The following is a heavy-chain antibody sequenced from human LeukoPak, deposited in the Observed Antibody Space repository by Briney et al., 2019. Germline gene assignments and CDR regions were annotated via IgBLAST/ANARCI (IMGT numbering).Heavy chain of an antibody. CDR2: INPNSGGT. J-gene: IGHJ5*02. CDR3: ARIDSSGSFDP. Sequence: ASVKVSCKASGYTFSVYYMHWVRQAPGQGLEWMGWINPNSGGTNYAQKFQGRVTMTRDTSISTAYMELSRLRSDDTAVYYCARIDSSGSFDPWGQGTLVTVSS. V-gene: IGHV1-2*02. D-gene: IGHD6-19*01. CDR1: GYTFSVYY.